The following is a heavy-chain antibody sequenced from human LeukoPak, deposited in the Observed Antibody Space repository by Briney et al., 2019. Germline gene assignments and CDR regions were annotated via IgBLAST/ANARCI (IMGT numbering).Heavy chain of an antibody. CDR2: ISGSGGST. CDR1: GFTFSSYG. D-gene: IGHD4-17*01. V-gene: IGHV3-23*01. J-gene: IGHJ5*02. Sequence: GGSLRLSCAASGFTFSSYGMSWVRQAPGKGLEWVSAISGSGGSTYYADSVKGRFTISRDNSKDTLYLQMNSLRAEDTAVYYCAKDSDPFYGDYGAWGQGTLVTVSS. CDR3: AKDSDPFYGDYGA.